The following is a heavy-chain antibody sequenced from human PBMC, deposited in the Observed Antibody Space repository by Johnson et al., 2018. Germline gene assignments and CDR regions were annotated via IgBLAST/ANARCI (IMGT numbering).Heavy chain of an antibody. CDR2: IIPIFGTA. D-gene: IGHD6-19*01. CDR1: GGTFSSYA. V-gene: IGHV1-69*05. Sequence: QVQLVQSGAEVKKXGASXKVXCKASGGTFSSYAISWVRQAPGQGLEWMGGIIPIFGTANYAQKLQGRVKITRDTSASTAYMELSSLRSEDTAGYYCARGAVADGNQHWGQGTLVTVSS. J-gene: IGHJ1*01. CDR3: ARGAVADGNQH.